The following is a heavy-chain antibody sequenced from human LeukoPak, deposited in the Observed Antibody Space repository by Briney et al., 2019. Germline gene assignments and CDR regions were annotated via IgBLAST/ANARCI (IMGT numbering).Heavy chain of an antibody. Sequence: SGPTLVNPTQTLTLTCTFSGFSLTTTGVAVGWIRQPPGRALERLALFYWDDDKRYSPSLKSRLTLSKDTSKNQVVLTMTNMDPVDTGTYYCAYRRAPSRAFDIWGQGTMVTVSS. J-gene: IGHJ3*02. CDR3: AYRRAPSRAFDI. V-gene: IGHV2-5*02. CDR1: GFSLTTTGVA. CDR2: FYWDDDK.